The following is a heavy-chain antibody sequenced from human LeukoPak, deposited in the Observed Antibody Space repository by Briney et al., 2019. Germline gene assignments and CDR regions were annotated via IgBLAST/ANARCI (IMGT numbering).Heavy chain of an antibody. V-gene: IGHV3-74*01. CDR1: GFTFITYW. CDR2: INPDGSTT. Sequence: PGGSLRLSCAASGFTFITYWMHWVRQAPGKGLVWVSRINPDGSTTSYADSVKGRFTISRDNSKNTLYLQMNSLRAEDTAVYYCAKVEFPYSSGWYGSYYFDYWGQGTLVTVSS. CDR3: AKVEFPYSSGWYGSYYFDY. D-gene: IGHD6-19*01. J-gene: IGHJ4*02.